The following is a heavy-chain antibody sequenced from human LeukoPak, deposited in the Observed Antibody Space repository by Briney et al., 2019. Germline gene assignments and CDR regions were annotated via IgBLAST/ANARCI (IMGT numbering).Heavy chain of an antibody. CDR2: ISSSSNHI. CDR3: ARDVRVSAPDAFDI. Sequence: PGGSLRLSCAASGFSFSTYNMNWVRQARGKGLEWASSISSSSNHIYYADSEKGRFTISRDNAKNSLSLKMNSLRAENTDVYYCARDVRVSAPDAFDIWGQGTMVTVSS. V-gene: IGHV3-21*01. CDR1: GFSFSTYN. J-gene: IGHJ3*02.